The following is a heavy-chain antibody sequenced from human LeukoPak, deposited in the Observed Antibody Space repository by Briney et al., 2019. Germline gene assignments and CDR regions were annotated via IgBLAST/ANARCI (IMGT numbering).Heavy chain of an antibody. D-gene: IGHD6-19*01. CDR2: IIPIFGTA. CDR1: GGTFSSYA. Sequence: GASVKVSCTASGGTFSSYAISWVRQAPGQGLEWMGGIIPIFGTANYAQKFQGRVTITADESTSTAYMELSSLRSEDTAVYYCARDRTYSSGWYEYYYYGMDVWGQGTTVTVSS. V-gene: IGHV1-69*01. J-gene: IGHJ6*02. CDR3: ARDRTYSSGWYEYYYYGMDV.